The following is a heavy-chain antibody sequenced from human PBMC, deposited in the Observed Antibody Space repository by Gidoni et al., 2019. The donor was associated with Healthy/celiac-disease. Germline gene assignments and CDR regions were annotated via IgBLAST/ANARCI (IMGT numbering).Heavy chain of an antibody. CDR2: ISSSSSYI. D-gene: IGHD4-17*01. J-gene: IGHJ4*02. CDR1: GFTFSSYS. Sequence: EVQLVASGGGLVKPGGSLRLSCAASGFTFSSYSMNWVRQAPGKGLEWVSSISSSSSYIYYADSVKGRFTISRDNAKNSLYLQMNSLRAEDTAVYYCARVLMDGDYACDYWGQGTLVTVSS. V-gene: IGHV3-21*01. CDR3: ARVLMDGDYACDY.